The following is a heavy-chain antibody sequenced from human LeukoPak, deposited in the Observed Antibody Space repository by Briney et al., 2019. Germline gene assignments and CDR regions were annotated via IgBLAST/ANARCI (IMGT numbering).Heavy chain of an antibody. Sequence: SETLSLTCAVYGGSFSGYYWSWIRQPPGKGLEWIGEINHSGSTNYNPSLKSRVTISVDTSKNQFSLKLSSVTAADTAVYYCARAGYSSPLDAFDIWGQGAMVTVSS. J-gene: IGHJ3*02. CDR3: ARAGYSSPLDAFDI. D-gene: IGHD6-13*01. CDR2: INHSGST. V-gene: IGHV4-34*01. CDR1: GGSFSGYY.